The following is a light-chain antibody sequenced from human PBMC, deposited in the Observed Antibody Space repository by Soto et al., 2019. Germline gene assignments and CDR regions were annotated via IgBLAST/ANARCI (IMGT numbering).Light chain of an antibody. CDR2: GAS. CDR3: QQYGSSPPIT. Sequence: EIVMTQSPVTLSVSPGERATLSCRASQSVSSYLAWYQQKPGQAPRLLIYGASSRATGIPDRFSGSGSGTDFTLTISRLEPEDFAVYYCQQYGSSPPITFGQGTRLEIK. V-gene: IGKV3-20*01. J-gene: IGKJ5*01. CDR1: QSVSSY.